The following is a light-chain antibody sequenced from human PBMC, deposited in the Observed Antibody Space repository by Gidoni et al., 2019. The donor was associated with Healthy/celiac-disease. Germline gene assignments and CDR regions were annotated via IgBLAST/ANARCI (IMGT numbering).Light chain of an antibody. CDR2: DVS. V-gene: IGLV2-14*03. J-gene: IGLJ1*01. Sequence: QSPLTQPASVSGSPGQSITISCTGTSSDVGGYNYFSWYQQHPGKAPKLMIYDVSNRPSGVSNRFSGSKSGNTASLTISGLQAEDEADYYCSSYTSSSPYVFGTGTKVTVL. CDR3: SSYTSSSPYV. CDR1: SSDVGGYNY.